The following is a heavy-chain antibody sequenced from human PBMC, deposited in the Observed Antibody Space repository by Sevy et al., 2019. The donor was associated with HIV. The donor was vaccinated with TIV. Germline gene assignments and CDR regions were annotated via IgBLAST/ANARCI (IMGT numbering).Heavy chain of an antibody. D-gene: IGHD3-16*02. V-gene: IGHV4-39*01. Sequence: SETLSLTCTVSGGSISSGSYYWGWIRQPPGKGLEWIGTIYYSGSTYYSPTLKSRFTISVDTSKNQFSLRLSSVTAADTALYYCARLVDDYVWGSYRNHYFDSWGQGTLVTVSS. CDR3: ARLVDDYVWGSYRNHYFDS. CDR1: GGSISSGSYY. J-gene: IGHJ4*02. CDR2: IYYSGST.